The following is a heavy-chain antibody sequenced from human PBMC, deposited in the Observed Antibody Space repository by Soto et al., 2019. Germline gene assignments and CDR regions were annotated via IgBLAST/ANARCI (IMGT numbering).Heavy chain of an antibody. CDR3: ASDLAGYCTNGVCYSHLYGMDV. V-gene: IGHV3-30-3*01. CDR2: ISYDGSNK. D-gene: IGHD2-8*01. Sequence: PGGSLRLSCAASGFTFSSYAMHWVRQAPGKGLEWVAVISYDGSNKYYADSVKGRFTISRDNSKNTLYLQMNSLRAEDTAVYYCASDLAGYCTNGVCYSHLYGMDVWGQGTTVTVSS. J-gene: IGHJ6*02. CDR1: GFTFSSYA.